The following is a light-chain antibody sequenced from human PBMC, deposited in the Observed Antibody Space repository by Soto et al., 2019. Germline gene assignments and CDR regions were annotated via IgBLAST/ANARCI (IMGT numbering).Light chain of an antibody. Sequence: QSVLTQPPSVSGAPGQRVTIFCTGSSSNIGAGYDVHWYQQLPGTAPKLLIYGNSHRPSVVPDRFSGSTSCASSSLAITGRQAEEDADYYCQSYDSSLRGFVVFGGGTKLTVL. CDR2: GNS. CDR1: SSNIGAGYD. J-gene: IGLJ2*01. CDR3: QSYDSSLRGFVV. V-gene: IGLV1-40*01.